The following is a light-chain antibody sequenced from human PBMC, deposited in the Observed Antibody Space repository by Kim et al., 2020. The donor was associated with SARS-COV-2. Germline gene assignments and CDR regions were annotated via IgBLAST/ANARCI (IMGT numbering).Light chain of an antibody. CDR3: AAWDDSLNGVI. CDR2: SDD. J-gene: IGLJ2*01. CDR1: RSNIGSNA. Sequence: GQRVTISCSGSRSNIGSNAVNWYQQLPGTAPKLLIYSDDHRSSGVPDRFSGSKSGTSASLAISGLQSEDEADYYCAAWDDSLNGVIFGGGTQLTVL. V-gene: IGLV1-44*01.